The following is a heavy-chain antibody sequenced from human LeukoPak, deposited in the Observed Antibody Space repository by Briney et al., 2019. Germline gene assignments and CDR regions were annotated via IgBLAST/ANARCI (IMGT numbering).Heavy chain of an antibody. V-gene: IGHV3-43*01. Sequence: AGGSLRLSCAASGFTFDDYTMHWVRQAPGKGLEWVSLISWDGGSTYYADSVKGRFTISRDNSKNSLYLQMNSLRAEDTALYYCAKDLMWAYYYGSGSYLDYWGQGTLVTVSS. D-gene: IGHD3-10*01. CDR2: ISWDGGST. CDR1: GFTFDDYT. J-gene: IGHJ4*02. CDR3: AKDLMWAYYYGSGSYLDY.